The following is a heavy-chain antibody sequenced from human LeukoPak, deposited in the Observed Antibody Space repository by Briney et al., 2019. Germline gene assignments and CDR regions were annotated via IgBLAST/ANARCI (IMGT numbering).Heavy chain of an antibody. J-gene: IGHJ4*02. CDR3: ARSNEGPYYFDF. CDR1: GYTFTGYY. Sequence: GASVKVSCKASGYTFTGYYMHWVRQAPGQGLEWMGWINPNSGTTNYAQKFQGRVTMTRDTSINTAYMDLNRLRSDDTAVYYCARSNEGPYYFDFWGQETLVTVSS. V-gene: IGHV1-2*02. CDR2: INPNSGTT.